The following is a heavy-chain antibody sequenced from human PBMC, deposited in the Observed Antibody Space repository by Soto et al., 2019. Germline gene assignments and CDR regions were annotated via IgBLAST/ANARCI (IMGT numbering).Heavy chain of an antibody. V-gene: IGHV3-30*18. J-gene: IGHJ4*02. D-gene: IGHD2-15*01. CDR3: VKGSEVARQELDY. CDR1: GFSFSNYG. CDR2: ISSDGSDK. Sequence: QVQLVESGGGVVQPGRSLRLSCAASGFSFSNYGMHWVRQAPGKGLGWVAAISSDGSDKYYSESVKGRFTISRDNSKNTLFLQMNSLRVEDTAVYYCVKGSEVARQELDYWGQGTLVTVSS.